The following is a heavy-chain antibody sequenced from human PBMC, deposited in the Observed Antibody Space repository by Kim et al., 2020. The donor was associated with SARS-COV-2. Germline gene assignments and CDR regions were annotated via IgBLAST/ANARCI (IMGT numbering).Heavy chain of an antibody. V-gene: IGHV3-30*02. Sequence: MECRFTSARDNSKNTLYLQMNSLRGDDTAVYYCAKVPLEDISGFLDPYDYWGQGTLVTVSS. CDR3: AKVPLEDISGFLDPYDY. J-gene: IGHJ4*02. D-gene: IGHD2-15*01.